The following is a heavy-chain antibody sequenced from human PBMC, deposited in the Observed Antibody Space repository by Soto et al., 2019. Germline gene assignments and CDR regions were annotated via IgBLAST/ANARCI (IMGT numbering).Heavy chain of an antibody. Sequence: SESLSLTSTVSGGSISSSSYYWGWIRQPPGKGLEWIGSIYYSGSTYYNPSLKSRVTISVDTSKNQFSLKLSSVTAADTAVYYCARHEEGTEAGDYYYGMDVWGQGTTVTVSS. CDR3: ARHEEGTEAGDYYYGMDV. CDR2: IYYSGST. D-gene: IGHD1-1*01. CDR1: GGSISSSSYY. V-gene: IGHV4-39*01. J-gene: IGHJ6*02.